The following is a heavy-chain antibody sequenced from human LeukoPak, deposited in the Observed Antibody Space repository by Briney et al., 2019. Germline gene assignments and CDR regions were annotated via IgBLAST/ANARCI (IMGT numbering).Heavy chain of an antibody. CDR3: AREYFLPGLLTIVFDN. CDR1: GFSLSSYY. V-gene: IGHV3-7*01. Sequence: GGSLRLSCAASGFSLSSYYMSWVRQAPGKGLEWMANIGYDGSQKNYDDSLKGRFTISRDNAKNSVYLQMNSLRAEDTAVYYCAREYFLPGLLTIVFDNWGQGTLVTVSS. CDR2: IGYDGSQK. J-gene: IGHJ4*02. D-gene: IGHD3-9*01.